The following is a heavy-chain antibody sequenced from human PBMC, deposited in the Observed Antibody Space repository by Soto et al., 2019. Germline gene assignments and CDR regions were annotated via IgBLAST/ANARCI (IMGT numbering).Heavy chain of an antibody. CDR3: AVATIPHPNWFDP. CDR1: GFTFSSYA. J-gene: IGHJ5*02. Sequence: EVQLLESGGGLVQPGGSPRLSCAASGFTFSSYAMSWVRQAPGKGLEWVSAISGSGGSTYYADSVKGRFTISRDNSKNTLYLQMNSLRAEDTAVYYCAVATIPHPNWFDPWGQGTLVTVSS. D-gene: IGHD5-12*01. V-gene: IGHV3-23*01. CDR2: ISGSGGST.